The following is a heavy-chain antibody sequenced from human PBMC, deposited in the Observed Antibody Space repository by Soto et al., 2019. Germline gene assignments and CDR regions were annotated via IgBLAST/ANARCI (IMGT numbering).Heavy chain of an antibody. D-gene: IGHD3-22*01. CDR2: IYPADSET. CDR1: GYSFFSNW. Sequence: PXESLTISRKGSGYSFFSNWIGLVRQMPGKGLEWVGIIYPADSETRYSPSFQGQVTISVDKSINTAYLQWSSLKASDTAMYYCARRPWLSGYYDYWGQGTLVTVSS. V-gene: IGHV5-51*01. J-gene: IGHJ4*02. CDR3: ARRPWLSGYYDY.